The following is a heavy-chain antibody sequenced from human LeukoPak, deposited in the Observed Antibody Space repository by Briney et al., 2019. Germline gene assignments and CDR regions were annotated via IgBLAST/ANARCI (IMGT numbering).Heavy chain of an antibody. CDR3: ASLRDSSGVGVA. V-gene: IGHV1-2*02. CDR2: INPNNGGT. D-gene: IGHD3-22*01. Sequence: ASVKVSCKASGNTFTGYYMHWVRQAPGHGLEWMGWINPNNGGTNFAQRFQGRVTMTRDTSISTPYMELSRLRSDDTAVYFCASLRDSSGVGVAWGQGTLVTVSS. J-gene: IGHJ5*02. CDR1: GNTFTGYY.